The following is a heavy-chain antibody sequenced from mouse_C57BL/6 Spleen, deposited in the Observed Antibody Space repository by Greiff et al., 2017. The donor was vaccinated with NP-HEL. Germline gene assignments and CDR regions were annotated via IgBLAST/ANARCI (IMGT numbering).Heavy chain of an antibody. CDR1: GYTFTDYY. Sequence: VQLQQSGPELVKPGASVKISCKASGYTFTDYYMNWVKQSHGKSLEWIGDINPNNGGTSYNQKFKGKATLTVDKSSSTAYMELRSLTSEDSAVYYCARGRVIYYDYDGYAMDYWGQGTSVTVSS. CDR3: ARGRVIYYDYDGYAMDY. V-gene: IGHV1-26*01. CDR2: INPNNGGT. J-gene: IGHJ4*01. D-gene: IGHD2-4*01.